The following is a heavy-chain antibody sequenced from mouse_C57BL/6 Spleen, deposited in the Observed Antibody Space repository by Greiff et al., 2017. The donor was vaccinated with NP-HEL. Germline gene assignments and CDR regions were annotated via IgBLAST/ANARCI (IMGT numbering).Heavy chain of an antibody. CDR1: GFTFRDYG. CDR2: ISSGSSTI. Sequence: EVQLQESGGGLVKPGGSLKLSCAASGFTFRDYGMHWVRQAPEKGLEWVAYISSGSSTIYYADTVKGRFTISRDNAKNTLFLQMTSLRSEDTAMYYCARRGYYGSSYAMDYWGQGTSVTVSS. D-gene: IGHD1-1*01. CDR3: ARRGYYGSSYAMDY. V-gene: IGHV5-17*01. J-gene: IGHJ4*01.